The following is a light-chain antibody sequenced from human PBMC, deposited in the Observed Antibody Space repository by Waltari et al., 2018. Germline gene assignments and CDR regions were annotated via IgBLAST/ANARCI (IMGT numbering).Light chain of an antibody. CDR3: QLWDIGSDHKV. V-gene: IGLV3-21*03. J-gene: IGLJ1*01. CDR2: NDN. CDR1: NIGGKR. Sequence: SYVLTQPPSVSVAPGKTATLPCGGDNIGGKRVHWYQQKPGQAPVLVVYNDNARASGIPERFSGSNSGNTATLTISRVEVGDEADYYCQLWDIGSDHKVFGSGTKVIVL.